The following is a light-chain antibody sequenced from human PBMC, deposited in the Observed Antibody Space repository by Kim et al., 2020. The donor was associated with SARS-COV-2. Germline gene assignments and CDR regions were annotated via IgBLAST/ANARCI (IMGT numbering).Light chain of an antibody. V-gene: IGLV2-11*01. Sequence: QSYTLSVRGTTSDVGGYNYVSWYHQHPGKAPQLIIYDVSKRPTGVPGRFSGSKSGNTASLTISGLQAEDEADYYCCSYAGSYTSLFGGGTKVTVL. CDR2: DVS. CDR1: TSDVGGYNY. J-gene: IGLJ3*02. CDR3: CSYAGSYTSL.